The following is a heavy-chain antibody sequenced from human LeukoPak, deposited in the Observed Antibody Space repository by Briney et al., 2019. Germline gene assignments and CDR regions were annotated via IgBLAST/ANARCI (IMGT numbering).Heavy chain of an antibody. D-gene: IGHD3-22*01. J-gene: IGHJ4*02. Sequence: GGSLRLSCAASGFTFSSYAMSWVRQAPGKGLEWASAISGSGGSTYYADSVKGRFTIPRDNSKNTLYLQMNSLRAEDTAVYYCVKTPYYPAAAYYFDYWGQGTLVTVFS. CDR2: ISGSGGST. CDR3: VKTPYYPAAAYYFDY. V-gene: IGHV3-23*01. CDR1: GFTFSSYA.